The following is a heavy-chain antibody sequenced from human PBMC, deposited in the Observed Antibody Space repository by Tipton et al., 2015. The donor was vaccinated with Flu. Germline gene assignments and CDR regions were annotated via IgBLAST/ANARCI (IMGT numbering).Heavy chain of an antibody. J-gene: IGHJ6*02. D-gene: IGHD6-19*01. CDR1: GYSFTSYW. CDR2: IYPGDSDT. Sequence: MQLVQSGAEVKKPGESLKISCKGSGYSFTSYWIGWVRQMPGKGLEWMGIIYPGDSDTRYSPSFQGQVTISADKSISTAYLQWSSLKASDTAMYYCARSREGSGWYAPVSLYYYYGMDVWSQGTTVTVSS. CDR3: ARSREGSGWYAPVSLYYYYGMDV. V-gene: IGHV5-51*01.